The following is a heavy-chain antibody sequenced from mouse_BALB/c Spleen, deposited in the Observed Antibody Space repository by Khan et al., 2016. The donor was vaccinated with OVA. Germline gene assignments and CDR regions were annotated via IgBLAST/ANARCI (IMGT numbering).Heavy chain of an antibody. CDR1: GYSITSGYA. J-gene: IGHJ2*01. D-gene: IGHD1-1*01. Sequence: LLESGPGLVKPPQSLSLTCTVTGYSITSGYAWNWIRQFPGNKLEWMGYISYSGVTSYTPSLKSRISITRDTSKNQFFLQLNSVTTEDTATYYCARGNYYGYYFDYWGQGTTLTVSS. CDR2: ISYSGVT. V-gene: IGHV3-2*02. CDR3: ARGNYYGYYFDY.